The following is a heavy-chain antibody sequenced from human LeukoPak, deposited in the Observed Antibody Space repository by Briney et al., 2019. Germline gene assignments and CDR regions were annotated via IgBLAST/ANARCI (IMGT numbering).Heavy chain of an antibody. CDR3: ARDRLEDCSSTSCYHNWFDP. CDR1: GGSISSSNW. D-gene: IGHD2-2*01. Sequence: SETLSLTCAVSGGSISSSNWWSWVRQPPGKGLEWIGEIYHSGSTNYNPSLKSRLTISVDKSKNQFSLKLSSVPAADTAVYYCARDRLEDCSSTSCYHNWFDPWGQGTPVTVSS. J-gene: IGHJ5*02. V-gene: IGHV4-4*02. CDR2: IYHSGST.